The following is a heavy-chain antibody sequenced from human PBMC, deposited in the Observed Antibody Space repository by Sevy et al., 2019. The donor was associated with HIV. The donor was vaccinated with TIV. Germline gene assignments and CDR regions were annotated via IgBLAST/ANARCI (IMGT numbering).Heavy chain of an antibody. CDR3: ARASLIAAAGRGDY. D-gene: IGHD6-13*01. CDR2: ISAYNGNT. J-gene: IGHJ4*02. CDR1: GYTFTSYG. Sequence: ASVKVSCKASGYTFTSYGISWVRQAPGQGLEWMGWISAYNGNTNYAQKLQGRVTMTTDTSTSPAYMELRSLRSDDTAVYYCARASLIAAAGRGDYWGQGTLVTVSS. V-gene: IGHV1-18*01.